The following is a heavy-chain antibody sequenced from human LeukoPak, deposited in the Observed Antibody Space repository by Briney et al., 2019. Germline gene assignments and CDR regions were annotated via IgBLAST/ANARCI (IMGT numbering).Heavy chain of an antibody. CDR1: GYTFTSYA. V-gene: IGHV7-4-1*02. Sequence: ASVKVSCKASGYTFTSYAMNWVRQAPGQGLEWMGWINTNTGNPTCAQGFTGRFVFSSDTSVSTAYLQISSLKAEDTAVYYCARDRDGYNTYYFDYWGQGTLVTVSS. CDR2: INTNTGNP. CDR3: ARDRDGYNTYYFDY. J-gene: IGHJ4*02. D-gene: IGHD5-24*01.